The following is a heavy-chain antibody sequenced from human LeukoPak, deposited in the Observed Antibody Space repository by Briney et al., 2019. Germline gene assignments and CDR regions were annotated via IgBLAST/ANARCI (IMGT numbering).Heavy chain of an antibody. V-gene: IGHV3-33*06. CDR3: AKDSRGANFGDFDY. CDR2: ISNDGSKT. D-gene: IGHD3-10*01. CDR1: GFTFSLYG. J-gene: IGHJ4*02. Sequence: GRSLRLSCAASGFTFSLYGMHWVRQAPGKGLEWVALISNDGSKTYYADSVKGRFTISRDNSKNTVYLQVSSLRADDTAVYYCAKDSRGANFGDFDYWGQGTLVTLSS.